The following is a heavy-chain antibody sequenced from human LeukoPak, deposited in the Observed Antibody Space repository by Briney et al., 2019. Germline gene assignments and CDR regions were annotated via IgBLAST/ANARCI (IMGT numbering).Heavy chain of an antibody. CDR3: ARHSAVAGTVY. Sequence: SETLSLTCTVSGGSISSSSYYWGWIRQPPGKGLEWIGSIYYSGSTYYNPSLKSRVTISVDTSKNQFSLKLSSVTAADTAVYYCARHSAVAGTVYWGQGTLVTVSS. V-gene: IGHV4-39*01. CDR2: IYYSGST. D-gene: IGHD6-19*01. CDR1: GGSISSSSYY. J-gene: IGHJ4*02.